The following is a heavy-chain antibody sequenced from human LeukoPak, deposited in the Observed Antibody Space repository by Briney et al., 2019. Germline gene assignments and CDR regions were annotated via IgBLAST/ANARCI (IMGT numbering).Heavy chain of an antibody. CDR1: GGSISSGSYY. V-gene: IGHV4-61*02. CDR2: IYASGST. CDR3: ARGMATINFDY. Sequence: SETLSLTCPVSGGSISSGSYYWSWIRQPAGKGLEWIGRIYASGSTNYNPSLKSRVTISVDTSKNQFSLKLNSVTAADTAVYYCARGMATINFDYWGQGTLVTVSS. J-gene: IGHJ4*02. D-gene: IGHD5-24*01.